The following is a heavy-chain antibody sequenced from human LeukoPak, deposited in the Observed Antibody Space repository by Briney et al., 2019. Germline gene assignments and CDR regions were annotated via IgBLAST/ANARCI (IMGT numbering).Heavy chain of an antibody. J-gene: IGHJ4*02. CDR1: GFTFDDYA. CDR3: AKDSAERVGYFDY. D-gene: IGHD1-26*01. CDR2: ISWNSGSI. V-gene: IGHV3-9*01. Sequence: GRSLRLSCAASGFTFDDYAMHWVPQAPGKGLEWVSGISWNSGSIGYADSVKGRFTISRDNAKNSLYLQMNSLRAEDTALYYCAKDSAERVGYFDYWGQGTLVTVSS.